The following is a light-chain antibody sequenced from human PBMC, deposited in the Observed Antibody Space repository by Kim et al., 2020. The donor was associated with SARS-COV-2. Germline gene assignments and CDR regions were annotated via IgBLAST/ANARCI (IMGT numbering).Light chain of an antibody. V-gene: IGLV3-1*01. CDR3: QAWDRSTAV. Sequence: SYELTQPPSVSVSPGQTASITCSGDKLGDKYACWYQQTPGQSPVLVIYQDSKRPSGIPERFSGSNYGNTATLTISGTQAMDEADYYCQAWDRSTAVFGGG. CDR1: KLGDKY. CDR2: QDS. J-gene: IGLJ3*02.